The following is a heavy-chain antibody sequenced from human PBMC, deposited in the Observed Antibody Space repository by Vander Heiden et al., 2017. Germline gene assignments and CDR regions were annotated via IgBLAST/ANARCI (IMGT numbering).Heavy chain of an antibody. Sequence: EVQLVESGGGLVKPGGSLRLSCTDSESILSSAWMSWVRQAPGKGLELVGRIKSKADGGTTDYAAPVKDRFTIFRDDSKNTLYLQMNSLKTDDTAFYYCTRPYGADHYFDYWGQGALVTVSS. CDR1: ESILSSAW. CDR2: IKSKADGGTT. J-gene: IGHJ4*02. D-gene: IGHD3-10*01. V-gene: IGHV3-15*01. CDR3: TRPYGADHYFDY.